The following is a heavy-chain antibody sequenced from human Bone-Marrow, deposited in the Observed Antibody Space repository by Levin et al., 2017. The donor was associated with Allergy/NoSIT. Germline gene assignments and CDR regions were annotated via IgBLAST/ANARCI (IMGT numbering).Heavy chain of an antibody. J-gene: IGHJ6*02. V-gene: IGHV3-74*01. Sequence: PGESLKISCALSGFTRTYWIHWVRQAPGKGLEWVSHIDNDGTTTHVADAVKGRFTVSRDNARNTVYLQMTSLRVEDTAVYYCARDMQYVLDVWGQGTTVTVSS. D-gene: IGHD2-2*01. CDR1: GFTRTYW. CDR3: ARDMQYVLDV. CDR2: IDNDGTTT.